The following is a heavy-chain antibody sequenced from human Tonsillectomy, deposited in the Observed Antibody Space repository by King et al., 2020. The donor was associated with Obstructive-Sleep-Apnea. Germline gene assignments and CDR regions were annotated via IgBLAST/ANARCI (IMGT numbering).Heavy chain of an antibody. CDR1: GFTFSSYS. J-gene: IGHJ4*02. D-gene: IGHD2-15*01. Sequence: QLVQSGGGLVKPGGSLRLSCAASGFTFSSYSMNWVRQAPGKGLEWVSSISSSSSYIYYADSVKGRFTISRDNAKNSLYLQMNSLRAEDTAVYYCASDLQAVVAATAVDYWGQGTLVTVSS. CDR2: ISSSSSYI. V-gene: IGHV3-21*01. CDR3: ASDLQAVVAATAVDY.